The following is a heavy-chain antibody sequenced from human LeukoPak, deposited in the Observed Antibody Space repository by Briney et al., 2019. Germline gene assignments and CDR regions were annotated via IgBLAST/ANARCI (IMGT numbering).Heavy chain of an antibody. V-gene: IGHV3-23*01. Sequence: GGSLRLSCAASGFTFSAFAMTCVRQAPGKGLEWVSSITGNHHSRYNTDSVQGRFTISRDNSKNTLYLEMNSLRADDTAIYYCTKDPNGDYVGAFAPWGQGTLVTVSS. D-gene: IGHD4-17*01. CDR3: TKDPNGDYVGAFAP. J-gene: IGHJ5*02. CDR2: ITGNHHSR. CDR1: GFTFSAFA.